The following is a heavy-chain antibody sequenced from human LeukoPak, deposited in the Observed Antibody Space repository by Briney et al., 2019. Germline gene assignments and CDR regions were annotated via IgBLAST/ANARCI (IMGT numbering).Heavy chain of an antibody. D-gene: IGHD2-2*02. CDR2: IYYSGST. CDR1: GGSISSYY. V-gene: IGHV4-59*01. CDR3: ARVPGYCSSTSCYTFDY. J-gene: IGHJ4*02. Sequence: QTSETLSLTCTVSGGSISSYYWSWIRQPPGKGLEWIGYIYYSGSTNYNPPLKSRVTISVDTSKNQFSLKLSSVTAADTAVYYCARVPGYCSSTSCYTFDYWGQGTLVTVSS.